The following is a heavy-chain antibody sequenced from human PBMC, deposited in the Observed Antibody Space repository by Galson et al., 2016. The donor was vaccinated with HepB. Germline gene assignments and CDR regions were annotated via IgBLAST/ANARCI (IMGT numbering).Heavy chain of an antibody. V-gene: IGHV3-33*07. D-gene: IGHD2-21*01. CDR2: IWSDGSNK. CDR1: GFTLSSCG. Sequence: SLRLSCAASGFTLSSCGMYWVRQAPGKGLEWVAVIWSDGSNKYYADSVKGRFTISRDNSKNTLYLQMNSLRAEDTATYFCTRQEVTSYSDAFDLWGQGTRVAVSS. J-gene: IGHJ3*01. CDR3: TRQEVTSYSDAFDL.